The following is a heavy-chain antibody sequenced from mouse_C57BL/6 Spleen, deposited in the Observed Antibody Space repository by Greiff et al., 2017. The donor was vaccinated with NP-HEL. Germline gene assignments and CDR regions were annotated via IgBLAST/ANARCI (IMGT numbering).Heavy chain of an antibody. CDR1: GYTFTSYW. V-gene: IGHV1-61*01. CDR3: ARDYYGRGAMDY. J-gene: IGHJ4*01. D-gene: IGHD1-1*01. CDR2: IYPSDSET. Sequence: QVQLQQPGAELVRPGSSVKLSCKASGYTFTSYWMDWVKQRPGQGLEWIGNIYPSDSETHYNQKFKDKATLTVDKSSNTAYLQLSSLTSEDSAVYYCARDYYGRGAMDYWGQGTSVTVSS.